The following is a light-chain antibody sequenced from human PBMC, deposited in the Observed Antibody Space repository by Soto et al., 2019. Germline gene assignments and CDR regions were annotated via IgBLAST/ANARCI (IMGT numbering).Light chain of an antibody. Sequence: QSVLTQPASVSGSPGQSITISCTGTSSDIGDYNYVSWYQQYPGKVPKLVIYDVSHLPSGVSNRFSGSKSGNTASLTISGLQAEDEADYYCSSSTTTTSLVVFGGGTKLTVL. J-gene: IGLJ3*02. CDR3: SSSTTTTSLVV. V-gene: IGLV2-14*01. CDR2: DVS. CDR1: SSDIGDYNY.